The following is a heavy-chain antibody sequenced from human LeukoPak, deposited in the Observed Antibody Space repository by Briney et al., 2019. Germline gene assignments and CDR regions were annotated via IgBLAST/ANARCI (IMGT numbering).Heavy chain of an antibody. J-gene: IGHJ5*02. CDR2: IIPIFGTA. CDR1: GYTFSNYC. D-gene: IGHD3-22*01. Sequence: GASVKVSCKASGYTFSNYCMHWVRQAPGQGLEWMGGIIPIFGTANYAQKFQGRVTITADKSTSTAYMELSSLRSEDTAVYYCARGPALGDSSGYYYSWFDPWGQGTLVTVSS. V-gene: IGHV1-69*06. CDR3: ARGPALGDSSGYYYSWFDP.